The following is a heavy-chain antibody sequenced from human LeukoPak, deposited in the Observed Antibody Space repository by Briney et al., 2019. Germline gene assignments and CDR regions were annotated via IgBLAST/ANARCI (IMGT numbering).Heavy chain of an antibody. J-gene: IGHJ4*02. D-gene: IGHD2-2*01. Sequence: GGSLRLSCAASGFTFSSYWMSWVRQAPGKGLEWVANIKQDGSEKYYVDSVKGRFTISRDNAKNSLYLQMNSLRAEDTAVYYCARGIVVVPAALHYWGQGTLVTVSS. CDR2: IKQDGSEK. V-gene: IGHV3-7*01. CDR3: ARGIVVVPAALHY. CDR1: GFTFSSYW.